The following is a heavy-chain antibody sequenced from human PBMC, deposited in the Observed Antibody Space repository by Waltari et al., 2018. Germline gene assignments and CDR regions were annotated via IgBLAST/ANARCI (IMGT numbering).Heavy chain of an antibody. CDR1: GLTFSNYW. Sequence: EVQLVESGGGLVYPGGSLRLSCAASGLTFSNYWMHWVRQAPGKGLVSVAHINTDGTITNYADSVKGRFTISRDNAKNTLFLQMNRLSAEDTAVYYCVLYSSEFLGDCWGQGTLVTVSS. J-gene: IGHJ4*02. CDR2: INTDGTIT. D-gene: IGHD6-25*01. V-gene: IGHV3-74*01. CDR3: VLYSSEFLGDC.